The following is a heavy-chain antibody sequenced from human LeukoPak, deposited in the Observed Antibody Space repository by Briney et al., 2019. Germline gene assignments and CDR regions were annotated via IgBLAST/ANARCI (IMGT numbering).Heavy chain of an antibody. D-gene: IGHD4-23*01. V-gene: IGHV4-34*01. CDR2: IHQSGNT. J-gene: IGHJ4*02. CDR3: ARVQAKSLWHARVVTQGGLGY. Sequence: SETLSLTCAVYDGSFSGYYWNWIRQPPGKGLEWIGEIHQSGNTNYNPSLKSRVTISVDTSKNQFSLKLSSVTAADTAVYYCARVQAKSLWHARVVTQGGLGYWGQGTLVTVSS. CDR1: DGSFSGYY.